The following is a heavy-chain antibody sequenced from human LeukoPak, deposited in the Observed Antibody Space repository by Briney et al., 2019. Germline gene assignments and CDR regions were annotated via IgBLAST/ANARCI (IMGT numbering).Heavy chain of an antibody. D-gene: IGHD2-21*01. J-gene: IGHJ4*02. V-gene: IGHV4-39*07. CDR2: IYHSGNT. Sequence: SETLSLTCTVSGGSISSSSYYWGWIRQPPGKGLEWIGSIYHSGNTYYNPSLKSRVTISVDTSKNQFSLKLSSVTAADTAVFYCARRTTYSGRRPSESPSCFDYWGQGTLVTVSS. CDR3: ARRTTYSGRRPSESPSCFDY. CDR1: GGSISSSSYY.